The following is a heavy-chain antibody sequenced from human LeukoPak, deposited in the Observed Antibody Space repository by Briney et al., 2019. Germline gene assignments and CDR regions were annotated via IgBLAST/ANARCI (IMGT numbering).Heavy chain of an antibody. CDR1: GYTFSSYS. V-gene: IGHV3-21*01. CDR3: VRLRRNSDTSGFYYYYDF. Sequence: GGSLRLSCLASGYTFSSYSINWVRQAPGKGLEWVSSISVRSNYIYYADSVRGRFRISRDDARDSLYLQMNSLRAEDTAVYYCVRLRRNSDTSGFYYYYDFWGQGSLVTVSS. D-gene: IGHD3-22*01. CDR2: ISVRSNYI. J-gene: IGHJ4*02.